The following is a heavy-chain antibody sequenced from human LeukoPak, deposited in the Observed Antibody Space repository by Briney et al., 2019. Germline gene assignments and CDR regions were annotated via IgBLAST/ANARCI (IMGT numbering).Heavy chain of an antibody. J-gene: IGHJ6*02. D-gene: IGHD1-26*01. CDR3: ARGLWEPSRYDYYGMDV. CDR1: GFTFRSFV. CDR2: ISFDGNKK. Sequence: PGGSLRLSCAASGFTFRSFVMHWVRRAPGKGLEWVALISFDGNKKYYADSVKGRFTIARDNSKNTLYLQMNSLRAEDTAVHYCARGLWEPSRYDYYGMDVWGRGTTVTVSS. V-gene: IGHV3-30-3*01.